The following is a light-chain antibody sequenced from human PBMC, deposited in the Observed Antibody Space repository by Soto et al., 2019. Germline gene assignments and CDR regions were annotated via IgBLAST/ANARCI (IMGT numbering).Light chain of an antibody. J-gene: IGKJ2*01. CDR1: QSISSW. CDR3: QQHSSSSPYT. CDR2: KAS. Sequence: DIQMTQSPSTLSASVGDRVTITCRASQSISSWLAWYQQKPGKAPNLLIYKASTLGSGVPSRFSGGGSGTEFLLPISRLQPDDFATYYCQQHSSSSPYTFGQGTKLEIK. V-gene: IGKV1-5*03.